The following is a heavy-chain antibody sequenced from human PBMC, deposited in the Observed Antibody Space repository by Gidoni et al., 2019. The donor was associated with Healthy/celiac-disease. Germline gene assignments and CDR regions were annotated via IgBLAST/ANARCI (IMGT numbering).Heavy chain of an antibody. CDR3: ARDHGSGSYSDHYFDY. CDR1: VFISSSYA. V-gene: IGHV3-30-3*01. D-gene: IGHD3-10*01. Sequence: QVQLVESVGGVVQPGRSLRPSCAASVFISSSYARHWVRQAPGTGLEWVAVISYDGSNKYYADAVKGRFTISRDNSKNTLYLQMNSLGAEDTAVYYCARDHGSGSYSDHYFDYWGQGTLVTVSS. J-gene: IGHJ4*02. CDR2: ISYDGSNK.